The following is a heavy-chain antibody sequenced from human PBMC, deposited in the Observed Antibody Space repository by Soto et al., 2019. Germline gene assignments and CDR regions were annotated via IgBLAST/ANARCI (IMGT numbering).Heavy chain of an antibody. J-gene: IGHJ4*02. CDR2: ISSSGSTI. CDR3: ARPEDSGYDLPVFDY. Sequence: QVQLVESGGGLVKPGGSLRLSCAASGFAFSDYYMSWIRQAPGKGLEWVSYISSSGSTIYYADSVKGRFTISRDNAKNSLYLQKNSLRAEYTAVYYCARPEDSGYDLPVFDYWGQGTLVTVSS. D-gene: IGHD5-12*01. CDR1: GFAFSDYY. V-gene: IGHV3-11*01.